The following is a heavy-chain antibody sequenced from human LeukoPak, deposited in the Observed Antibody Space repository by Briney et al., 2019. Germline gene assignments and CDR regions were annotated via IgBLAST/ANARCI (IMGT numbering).Heavy chain of an antibody. D-gene: IGHD1-26*01. CDR3: AKQRGATPYYFDY. Sequence: SETLPLICTVSGYPFNSGHYSGCIRQAPAHALESIGNIHHSGSTYYNPSLKSRVTISVDSSKNEFSLKLNSVTAADTAVYYCAKQRGATPYYFDYWGQGTLVTVSS. J-gene: IGHJ4*02. CDR2: IHHSGST. V-gene: IGHV4-38-2*02. CDR1: GYPFNSGHY.